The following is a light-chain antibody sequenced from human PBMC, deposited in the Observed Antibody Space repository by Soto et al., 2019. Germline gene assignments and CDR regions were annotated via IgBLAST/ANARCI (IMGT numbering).Light chain of an antibody. Sequence: SVLAQPHSLSGAPGQRVTISWTGRSANIGAGYDVHWYQQLPRTAPKLLIYGNSNRPSGVPDRFSASKSGTSASLAITGLQAEDEADYYCQSYDGSLSGSYVFGTGTKVTVL. V-gene: IGLV1-40*01. J-gene: IGLJ1*01. CDR3: QSYDGSLSGSYV. CDR2: GNS. CDR1: SANIGAGYD.